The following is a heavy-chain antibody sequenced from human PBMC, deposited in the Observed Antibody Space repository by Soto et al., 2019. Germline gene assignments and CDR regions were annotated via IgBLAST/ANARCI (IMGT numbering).Heavy chain of an antibody. V-gene: IGHV4-39*01. Sequence: SETLSLTCTVSGGSISSSSYYWGWIRQPPGKGLEWIGSIYYSGSTYYNPSLKSRVTISVDTSKNQFSLKLSSVTAADTAVYYCARQDYYSGANWFDPWGQGTLVTVSS. D-gene: IGHD3-10*01. CDR2: IYYSGST. J-gene: IGHJ5*02. CDR1: GGSISSSSYY. CDR3: ARQDYYSGANWFDP.